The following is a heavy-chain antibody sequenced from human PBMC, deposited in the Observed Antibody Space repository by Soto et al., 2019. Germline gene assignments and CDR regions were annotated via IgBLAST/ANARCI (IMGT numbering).Heavy chain of an antibody. CDR1: GGSFSGYY. CDR3: ARKSSTMVRGVITAIYYYYMDV. V-gene: IGHV4-34*01. CDR2: INHSGST. Sequence: PSETLSLTCAVYGGSFSGYYWSWIRQPPGKGLEWIGEINHSGSTNYNPSLKSRVTISVDTSKNQFSLKLSSVTAADTAVYYCARKSSTMVRGVITAIYYYYMDVWGKGTTVTVSS. D-gene: IGHD3-10*01. J-gene: IGHJ6*03.